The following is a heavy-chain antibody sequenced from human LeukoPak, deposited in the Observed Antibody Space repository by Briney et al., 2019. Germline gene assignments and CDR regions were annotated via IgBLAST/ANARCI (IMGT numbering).Heavy chain of an antibody. D-gene: IGHD5-24*01. CDR2: IYYSGST. V-gene: IGHV4-30-4*01. CDR3: ATRAVEMATITEGTSDY. J-gene: IGHJ4*02. CDR1: GGSISSGDYY. Sequence: PSRTLSLTCTVSGGSISSGDYYWSWIRQPPGKGLEWIGYIYYSGSTYYNPSLKSRVTISVDTSKNQFSLKLSSVTAADTAVYYCATRAVEMATITEGTSDYWGQGTLVTVSS.